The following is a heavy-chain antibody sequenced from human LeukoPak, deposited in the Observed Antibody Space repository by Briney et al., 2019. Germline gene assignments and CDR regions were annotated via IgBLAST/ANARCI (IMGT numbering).Heavy chain of an antibody. J-gene: IGHJ4*02. CDR1: GGSISSYY. Sequence: PSETLSLTCTVSGGSISSYYWSWIRQPAGKGLEWIGRVYTTGSTNYNPSLQSRVTTSVDTSKNQFSLKLRSVTAADTALYFCARDRDTSGYYHSFDYWGQGTLVTVSS. V-gene: IGHV4-4*07. D-gene: IGHD3-22*01. CDR2: VYTTGST. CDR3: ARDRDTSGYYHSFDY.